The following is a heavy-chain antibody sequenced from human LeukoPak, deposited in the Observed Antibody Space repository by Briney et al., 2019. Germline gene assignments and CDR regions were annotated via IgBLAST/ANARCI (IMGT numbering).Heavy chain of an antibody. J-gene: IGHJ5*02. CDR3: AREGYYGSGSYYNFDP. V-gene: IGHV1-2*02. CDR2: INPNSGGT. Sequence: ASVKVSCKASGYTFTDYYMHWVRQAPGQGLEWMGRINPNSGGTNYVQKFQGRVTMTRDTSISAAYMELSRLRSDDTAVYYCAREGYYGSGSYYNFDPWGQGTLVTVSS. CDR1: GYTFTDYY. D-gene: IGHD3-10*01.